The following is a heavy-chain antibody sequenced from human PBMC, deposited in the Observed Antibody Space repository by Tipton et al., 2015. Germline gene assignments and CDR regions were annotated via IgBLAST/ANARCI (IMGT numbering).Heavy chain of an antibody. CDR2: ISASGGET. J-gene: IGHJ4*02. D-gene: IGHD3-16*02. CDR1: GFPFSAHG. Sequence: GSLRLSCVASGFPFSAHGLNWVRQAPGKGLEWVSSISASGGETFYTGSVRGRLTISRDNSKNTLFLQMNSLRVEDTAVYYCVKDYPHFDYVRGSYRSPKDSGDSFDYWGQGTLVTVSP. CDR3: VKDYPHFDYVRGSYRSPKDSGDSFDY. V-gene: IGHV3-23*01.